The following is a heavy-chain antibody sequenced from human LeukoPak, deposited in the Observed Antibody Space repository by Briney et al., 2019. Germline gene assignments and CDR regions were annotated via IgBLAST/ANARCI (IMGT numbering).Heavy chain of an antibody. CDR3: ARENDYGDSNFDY. J-gene: IGHJ4*02. Sequence: GESLKISCKASGYTFTSYGISWVRQAPGQGLEWVGWISAYNGNTNYAQKLQGRVTMTTDTSTSTAYMELRSLRSDDTAVYYCARENDYGDSNFDYWGQGTLVTVSS. CDR2: ISAYNGNT. D-gene: IGHD4-17*01. V-gene: IGHV1-18*01. CDR1: GYTFTSYG.